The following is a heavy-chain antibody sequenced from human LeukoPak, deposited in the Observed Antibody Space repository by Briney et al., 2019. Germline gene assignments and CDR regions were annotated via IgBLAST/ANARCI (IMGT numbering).Heavy chain of an antibody. CDR1: GFTFSSYA. CDR3: AKDILTGYRSPYYFDY. V-gene: IGHV3-23*01. CDR2: ISGSGGST. D-gene: IGHD3-9*01. J-gene: IGHJ4*02. Sequence: GGSLRLSCAASGFTFSSYAMSWVRQAPGKGLEWVSAISGSGGSTYYADSVKGRFTISRDNSKNTLYLQMNSLRAEDTAVYYCAKDILTGYRSPYYFDYWGQGTLVTVSS.